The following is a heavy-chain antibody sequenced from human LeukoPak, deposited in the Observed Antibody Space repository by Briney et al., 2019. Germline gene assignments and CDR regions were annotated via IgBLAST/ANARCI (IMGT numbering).Heavy chain of an antibody. CDR2: IYYRSKWYN. V-gene: IGHV6-1*01. J-gene: IGHJ4*02. D-gene: IGHD4-17*01. CDR3: ARDRDDYGDYYFDY. Sequence: SQTLSLTCAISGDSVSSKNGAWNWIRQSPSRDLEWLGRIYYRSKWYNAYAVSVKSRITITPDTSKNQFSLQLNSVTPEDTAVYYCARDRDDYGDYYFDYWGQGTLVTVSS. CDR1: GDSVSSKNGA.